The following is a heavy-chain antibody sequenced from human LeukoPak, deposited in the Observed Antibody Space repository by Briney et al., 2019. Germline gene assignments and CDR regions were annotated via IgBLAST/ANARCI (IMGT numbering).Heavy chain of an antibody. CDR1: GFTFSSYS. J-gene: IGHJ5*02. D-gene: IGHD1-14*01. V-gene: IGHV3-48*01. CDR3: ARGENNWNHLSFWFDP. Sequence: GGSLRLSCAASGFTFSSYSMNWVRQAPGKGLEWVSYISSSSSTIYYADSVKGRFTISRDNAKNSLYLQMNSLRAEDTAVYYCARGENNWNHLSFWFDPWGQGTLVTVSS. CDR2: ISSSSSTI.